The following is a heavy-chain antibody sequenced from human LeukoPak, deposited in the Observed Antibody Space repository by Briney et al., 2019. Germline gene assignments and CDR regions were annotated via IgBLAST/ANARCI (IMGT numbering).Heavy chain of an antibody. J-gene: IGHJ5*02. CDR2: ISNSGGDT. V-gene: IGHV3-23*01. Sequence: GGSLRRSGSASRFTFSSSAMTWVRQAPGKGLEWVSAISNSGGDTIYTDSVKGRFTISRDNSKNTLYLQMNSLRAEDSAVYYCAKGGRYAPLDPWGQGTLVTVSS. CDR3: AKGGRYAPLDP. D-gene: IGHD3-16*01. CDR1: RFTFSSSA.